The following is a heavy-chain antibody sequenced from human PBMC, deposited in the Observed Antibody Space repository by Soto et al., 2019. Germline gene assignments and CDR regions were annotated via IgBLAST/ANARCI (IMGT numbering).Heavy chain of an antibody. J-gene: IGHJ4*02. CDR2: ISYDGSNK. CDR3: ARDSKPGYSYLDY. CDR1: GFTFSSYA. D-gene: IGHD5-18*01. V-gene: IGHV3-30-3*01. Sequence: GGSLRLSCAASGFTFSSYAMHWVRQAPGKGLEWVAVISYDGSNKYYADSVKGRFTISRDNSKNTLYLQMNSLRAEDTAVYYCARDSKPGYSYLDYWGQGTLVTVSS.